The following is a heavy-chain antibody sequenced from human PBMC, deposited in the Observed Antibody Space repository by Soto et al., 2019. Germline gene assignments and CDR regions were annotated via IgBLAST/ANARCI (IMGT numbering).Heavy chain of an antibody. CDR3: ARFRVPI. V-gene: IGHV3-74*01. CDR1: GFTFSSYW. CDR2: INIDGSST. J-gene: IGHJ3*02. D-gene: IGHD3-3*01. Sequence: EVQLVESGGGLVQPGGSLRLSCAASGFTFSSYWMHWVRQAPGEGLVWVSRINIDGSSTSYADAVKGRFTISRDNDKNTLYLQMMSLRAKDSAIYYCARFRVPIWGQGTMVTVST.